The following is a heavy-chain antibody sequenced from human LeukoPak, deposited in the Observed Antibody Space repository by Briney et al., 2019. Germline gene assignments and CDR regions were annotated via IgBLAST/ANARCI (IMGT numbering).Heavy chain of an antibody. J-gene: IGHJ5*02. CDR2: IYHSGST. D-gene: IGHD2-2*01. V-gene: IGHV4-34*01. CDR1: GGSFSDYY. Sequence: SESLSLTCAVYGGSFSDYYWSWIRQPPGKGLEWIGEIYHSGSTNYNPSLKSRVTMSLDTSKNQFSLNLNSVTAADTAVYYCARGPCSSANCYWSLDHWGQGTLVTVSS. CDR3: ARGPCSSANCYWSLDH.